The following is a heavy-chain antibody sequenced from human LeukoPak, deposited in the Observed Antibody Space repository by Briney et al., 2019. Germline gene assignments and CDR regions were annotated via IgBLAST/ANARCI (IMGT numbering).Heavy chain of an antibody. J-gene: IGHJ3*02. Sequence: PGGSLRLSCAASGXTFSSYSVNWVRQAPGKGLEWVSYISSGSSTIYYADSVEGRFTISRDNAKNSLCLQMNSLRDEDTAVYYCARENIVVVTAIRDAFDIWGQGTMVTVSS. V-gene: IGHV3-48*02. D-gene: IGHD2-21*02. CDR2: ISSGSSTI. CDR3: ARENIVVVTAIRDAFDI. CDR1: GXTFSSYS.